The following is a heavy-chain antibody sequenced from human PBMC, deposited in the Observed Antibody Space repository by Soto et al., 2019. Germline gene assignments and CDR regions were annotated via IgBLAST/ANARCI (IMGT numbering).Heavy chain of an antibody. CDR3: ARELRYPLYCMDV. CDR2: IYYSGST. V-gene: IGHV4-31*03. J-gene: IGHJ6*02. Sequence: SETLSLTCTVSGGSISSGGYYWSWIRQHPGKGLEWIGYIYYSGSTYYNPSLKSRVTISVDTSKNQFSLKLSSVTGADTAVYYCARELRYPLYCMDVWGQGTTVTVSS. CDR1: GGSISSGGYY. D-gene: IGHD3-9*01.